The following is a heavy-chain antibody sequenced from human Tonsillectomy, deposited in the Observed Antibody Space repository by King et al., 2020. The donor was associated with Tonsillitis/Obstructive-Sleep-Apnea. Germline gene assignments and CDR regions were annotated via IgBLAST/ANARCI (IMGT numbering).Heavy chain of an antibody. J-gene: IGHJ6*03. CDR3: ARAPPAILYYYMDV. V-gene: IGHV3-23*04. CDR1: GFTFSSYA. CDR2: ISVSGGST. Sequence: VQLVESGGGLVQPGGSLRLSCAASGFTFSSYAMIWVRQPPGKGQKWVSAISVSGGSTYYADSVKGRFTISRDNSKNTLYLQMNSLRAEDTAVYYCARAPPAILYYYMDVWGKGTTVTVSS.